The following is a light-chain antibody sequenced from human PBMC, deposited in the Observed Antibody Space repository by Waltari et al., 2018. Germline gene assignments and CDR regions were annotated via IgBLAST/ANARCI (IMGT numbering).Light chain of an antibody. Sequence: EIVMTQSPATLSVFPGERAILSCRASQSIRSNLAWYQHKLGQAPRLLIYGASTRATGIPARFSGSGSGTEFTLTISSLQSEDFAVYFCQQYDNWLGTFGQGTKVEIK. CDR1: QSIRSN. J-gene: IGKJ1*01. CDR3: QQYDNWLGT. CDR2: GAS. V-gene: IGKV3-15*01.